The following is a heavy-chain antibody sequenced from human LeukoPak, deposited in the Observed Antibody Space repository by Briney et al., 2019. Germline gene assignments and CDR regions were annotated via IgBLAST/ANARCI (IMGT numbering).Heavy chain of an antibody. V-gene: IGHV3-43*02. CDR3: AKDLRYCSGGSCYSDAFDI. D-gene: IGHD2-15*01. Sequence: GGSLRLSCAASGFTFDDYAMHWVRQAPGKGLEWASLISGDGGSTYYADSVKGRFTISRDNSKNSLYLQMNSLRTEDTALYHCAKDLRYCSGGSCYSDAFDIWGQGTMVTVSS. J-gene: IGHJ3*02. CDR1: GFTFDDYA. CDR2: ISGDGGST.